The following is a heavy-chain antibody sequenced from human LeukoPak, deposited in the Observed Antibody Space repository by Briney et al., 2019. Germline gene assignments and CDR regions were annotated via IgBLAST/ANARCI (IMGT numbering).Heavy chain of an antibody. CDR2: INPNSGGT. Sequence: GASVKVSCKASGYTFTGYYMHWVRQAPGHGLEWMGWINPNSGGTNYAQRFQGWVTMTRDTSISTASMELSRLRSDDTAVYYCARGYDYVWGSYSGGMDVWGQGTTVNVSS. V-gene: IGHV1-2*04. CDR1: GYTFTGYY. D-gene: IGHD3-16*01. J-gene: IGHJ6*02. CDR3: ARGYDYVWGSYSGGMDV.